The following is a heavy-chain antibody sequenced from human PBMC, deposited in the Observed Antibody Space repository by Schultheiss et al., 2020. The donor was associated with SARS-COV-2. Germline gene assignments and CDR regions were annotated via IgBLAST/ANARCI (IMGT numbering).Heavy chain of an antibody. CDR2: INHSGST. CDR3: ARDGRKDIVVVPAAPRPYYYYYYGMDV. CDR1: GGSFSDYF. J-gene: IGHJ6*02. Sequence: SETLSLTCAVYGGSFSDYFWSWIRQPPGKGLEWIGEINHSGSTNYNPSLKSRVTISVDTSKNQFSLKLSSVTAADTAVYYCARDGRKDIVVVPAAPRPYYYYYYGMDVWGQGTTVTVSS. D-gene: IGHD2-2*01. V-gene: IGHV4-34*01.